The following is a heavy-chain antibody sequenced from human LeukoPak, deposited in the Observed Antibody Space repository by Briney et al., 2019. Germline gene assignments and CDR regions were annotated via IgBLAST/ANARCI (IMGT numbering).Heavy chain of an antibody. CDR3: ARLGLMRTVDY. CDR2: IYYSGST. D-gene: IGHD3-16*01. Sequence: KPSETLSLTCTVSGGSISSYYWSWIRQPPGKGLEWIGYIYYSGSTNYNPSLKSRVTISVDTSKNQFSLKLSSVTAADTAVYYCARLGLMRTVDYWGQGTLVTVSS. CDR1: GGSISSYY. V-gene: IGHV4-59*08. J-gene: IGHJ4*02.